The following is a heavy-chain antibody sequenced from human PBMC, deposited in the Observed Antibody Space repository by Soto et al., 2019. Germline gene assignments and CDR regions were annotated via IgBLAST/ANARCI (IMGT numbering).Heavy chain of an antibody. Sequence: PGGSLRLSCAASGFTFSGSAMHWVRQASGKGLEWVGRIRSKANSYATAYAASVKGRFTISRDDSKNTAYLQMNSLKTEDTAVYYCTRHKLWFGTYYYYGMDVWGQGTTVTVSS. D-gene: IGHD3-10*01. CDR3: TRHKLWFGTYYYYGMDV. J-gene: IGHJ6*02. V-gene: IGHV3-73*01. CDR2: IRSKANSYAT. CDR1: GFTFSGSA.